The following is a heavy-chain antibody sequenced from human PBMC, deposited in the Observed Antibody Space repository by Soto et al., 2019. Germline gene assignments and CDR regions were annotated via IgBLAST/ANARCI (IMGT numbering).Heavy chain of an antibody. CDR3: ARHRGRGWELHYYFDY. D-gene: IGHD1-26*01. CDR1: GYSFTSYW. CDR2: IYPGDSDT. Sequence: GESLKISCKGSGYSFTSYWIGWVRQMPGKGLEWMGIIYPGDSDTRYSPSFQGQVTISADKSISTAYLQWSSLKASDTAMYYCARHRGRGWELHYYFDYWGQGTLVTVSS. V-gene: IGHV5-51*01. J-gene: IGHJ4*02.